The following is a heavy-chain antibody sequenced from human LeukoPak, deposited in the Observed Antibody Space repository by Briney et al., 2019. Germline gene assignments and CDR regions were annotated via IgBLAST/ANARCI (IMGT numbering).Heavy chain of an antibody. CDR2: IIPIFGTA. Sequence: SVKASCKASGGTFSSYAISWVRQAPGQGLEWMGGIIPIFGTANYTQKFQGRVTITTDESTSTAYMELSSLRSEDTAVYYCAGRYYDILTGYYKRWFDPWGQGTLVTVSS. J-gene: IGHJ5*02. V-gene: IGHV1-69*05. CDR3: AGRYYDILTGYYKRWFDP. D-gene: IGHD3-9*01. CDR1: GGTFSSYA.